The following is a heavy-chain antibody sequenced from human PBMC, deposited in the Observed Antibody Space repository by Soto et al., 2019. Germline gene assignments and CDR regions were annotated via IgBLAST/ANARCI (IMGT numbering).Heavy chain of an antibody. D-gene: IGHD3-22*01. CDR3: ARAGGMLGSSYYYDSSGPEQYAFDI. V-gene: IGHV4-31*03. J-gene: IGHJ3*02. Sequence: SETLSLTCTVSGGSISSGGYYWSWIRQHPGKGLEWIGYIYYSGSTYYNPSLKSRVTIPVDTSKNQFSLKLSSVTAADTAVYYCARAGGMLGSSYYYDSSGPEQYAFDIWGQGTMVTVSS. CDR2: IYYSGST. CDR1: GGSISSGGYY.